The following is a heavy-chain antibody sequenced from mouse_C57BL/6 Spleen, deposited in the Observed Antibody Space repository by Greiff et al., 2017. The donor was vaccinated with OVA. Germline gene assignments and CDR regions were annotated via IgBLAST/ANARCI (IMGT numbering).Heavy chain of an antibody. CDR2: IRNKANGYTT. J-gene: IGHJ4*01. Sequence: DVKLVESGGGLVQPGGSLSLSCAASGFTFTDYYMSWVRQPPGKALEWLGFIRNKANGYTTEYSASVKGRFTISRDNSQSILYLQMNALRAEDSATYYCASSDSDAMDYWGQGTSVTVSS. CDR3: ASSDSDAMDY. D-gene: IGHD3-2*01. CDR1: GFTFTDYY. V-gene: IGHV7-3*01.